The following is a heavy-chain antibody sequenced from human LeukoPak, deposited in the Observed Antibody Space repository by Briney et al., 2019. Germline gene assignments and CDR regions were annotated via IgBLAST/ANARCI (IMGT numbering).Heavy chain of an antibody. D-gene: IGHD3-9*01. Sequence: GGSLRLSCEASGFTFGSYWMHWVRQAPGKGLVWVSRIKSDESTASYADSVRGRFTISRDNAKNTVSLQMSSLRGEDTAVYYCARGNPTGSYFDYWGQGILVTVSS. CDR2: IKSDESTA. CDR1: GFTFGSYW. CDR3: ARGNPTGSYFDY. V-gene: IGHV3-74*01. J-gene: IGHJ4*02.